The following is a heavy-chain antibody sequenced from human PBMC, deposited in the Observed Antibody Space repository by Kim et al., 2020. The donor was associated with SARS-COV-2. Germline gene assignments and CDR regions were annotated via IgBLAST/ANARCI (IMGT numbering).Heavy chain of an antibody. D-gene: IGHD3-3*01. CDR1: GGSISSGDSY. V-gene: IGHV4-30-4*01. J-gene: IGHJ5*02. Sequence: SETLSLTCTVSGGSISSGDSYWSWIRQPPGKGLEWIAYIYYSGSTYYNPSLKSRVTISVDTSKNQFSLKLSSVTAADTAVYYCARAKRITIFGVGQWFDPGGQKTLVTVST. CDR3: ARAKRITIFGVGQWFDP. CDR2: IYYSGST.